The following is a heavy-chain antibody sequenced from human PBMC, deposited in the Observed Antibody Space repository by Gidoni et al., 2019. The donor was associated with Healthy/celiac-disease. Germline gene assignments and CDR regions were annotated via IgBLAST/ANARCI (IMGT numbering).Heavy chain of an antibody. Sequence: QVQLQESGPGLVKPSGTLSLTCAVPGGSISSSNWWSWVRQPPGKGLEWIGEIYHSGSTNYNPSLKSRVTISVDKSKNQFSLKLSSVTAADTAVYYCARVGWDDSSGPQGKTFDYWGQGTLVTVSS. D-gene: IGHD3-22*01. CDR1: GGSISSSNW. CDR2: IYHSGST. CDR3: ARVGWDDSSGPQGKTFDY. J-gene: IGHJ4*02. V-gene: IGHV4-4*02.